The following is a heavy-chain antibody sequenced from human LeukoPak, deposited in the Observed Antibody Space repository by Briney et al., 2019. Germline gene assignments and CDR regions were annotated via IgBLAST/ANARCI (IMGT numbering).Heavy chain of an antibody. CDR3: ARSYGDYMGENDY. J-gene: IGHJ4*02. V-gene: IGHV4-34*01. Sequence: PSETLSLTCAVYGGSFSGYHWSWIRQPPGKGLEWIGEINHSGSTNYNPSLKSRVTISVDTSKNQFSLKLSSVTAADTAVYYCARSYGDYMGENDYWGQGTLVTVSS. CDR1: GGSFSGYH. CDR2: INHSGST. D-gene: IGHD4-17*01.